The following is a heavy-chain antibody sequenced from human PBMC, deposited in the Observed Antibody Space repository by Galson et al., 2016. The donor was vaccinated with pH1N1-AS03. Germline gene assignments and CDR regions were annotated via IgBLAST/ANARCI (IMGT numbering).Heavy chain of an antibody. J-gene: IGHJ3*02. Sequence: LRLSCAASGFLFRNYAMTWVRQAPGKGLEWVSAIRASSETTYYADSVKGRFMISRDNSKNTLYLHMSSLRADDTAVHYCAKDLEYGSGTLGPNDAFDIWGQGTMVSVSS. CDR2: IRASSETT. CDR3: AKDLEYGSGTLGPNDAFDI. V-gene: IGHV3-23*01. CDR1: GFLFRNYA. D-gene: IGHD3-10*01.